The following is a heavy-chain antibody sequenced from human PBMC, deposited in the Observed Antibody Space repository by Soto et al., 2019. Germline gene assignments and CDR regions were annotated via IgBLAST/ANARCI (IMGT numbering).Heavy chain of an antibody. CDR1: GFTFSSYS. V-gene: IGHV3-48*02. D-gene: IGHD6-19*01. J-gene: IGHJ6*02. Sequence: GGSLRLSCAASGFTFSSYSMNWVRQAPGKGLEWVSYISSSSSTIYYADSVKGRFTISRDNAKNSLYLQMNSLRDEDTAVYYCASRSSGWYLGAYYGMDVWGQGTTVTVSS. CDR2: ISSSSSTI. CDR3: ASRSSGWYLGAYYGMDV.